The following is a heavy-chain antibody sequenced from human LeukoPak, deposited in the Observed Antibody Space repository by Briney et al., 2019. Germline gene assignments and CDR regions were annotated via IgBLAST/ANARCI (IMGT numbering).Heavy chain of an antibody. CDR1: GYSISSGYY. V-gene: IGHV4-38-2*02. CDR2: ISHSGST. CDR3: ARLRRSRLAEFDY. Sequence: SETLSLTCTVSGYSISSGYYWAWIRQPPGKGLKWIGSISHSGSTYYNPSLKSRVTISVDTSKNQFSLKLSSLTAADTAVYYRARLRRSRLAEFDYWGQGTLVTVSS. J-gene: IGHJ4*02. D-gene: IGHD3-3*02.